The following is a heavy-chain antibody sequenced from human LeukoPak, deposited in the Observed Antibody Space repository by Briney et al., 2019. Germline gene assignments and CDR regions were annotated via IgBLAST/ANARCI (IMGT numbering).Heavy chain of an antibody. J-gene: IGHJ5*02. V-gene: IGHV1-18*04. CDR1: GYTFSDSY. D-gene: IGHD1-26*01. CDR2: ISAHNGNT. CDR3: ARREIGRPFDP. Sequence: ASVKVSCKASGYTFSDSYMHWVRQAPGQGLEWMGWISAHNGNTNYAQKLQGRVTMTTDTSTSTAYMELRSLRSDDTAVYYCARREIGRPFDPWGQGTLVTVSS.